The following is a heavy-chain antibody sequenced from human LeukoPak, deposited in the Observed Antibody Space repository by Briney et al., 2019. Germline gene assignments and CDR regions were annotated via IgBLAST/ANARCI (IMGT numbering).Heavy chain of an antibody. CDR2: INPNSGGT. D-gene: IGHD6-13*01. V-gene: IGHV1-2*02. J-gene: IGHJ5*02. CDR1: GYTFTGYY. Sequence: ASVKVSCKASGYTFTGYYMHWVRQAPGQGLEWMGWINPNSGGTNYAQKLQGRVTMTTDTSTSTAYMELRSLRSDNTAVYYCARSGLYSSSWYGWFDPWGQGTLVTVSS. CDR3: ARSGLYSSSWYGWFDP.